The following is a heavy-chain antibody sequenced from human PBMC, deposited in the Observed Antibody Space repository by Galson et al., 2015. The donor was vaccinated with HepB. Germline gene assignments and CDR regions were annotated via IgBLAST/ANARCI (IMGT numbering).Heavy chain of an antibody. Sequence: TLSLTCTVSGGSISSNSYYWGWIRQSPGKGLEWIGSIYYIGTAYYNPSLKSRVTISIDTSKNHFSLNLRSVTASDTTVYYCARIKAAAGLSFDSWGQGTLVTVSS. CDR1: GGSISSNSYY. CDR3: ARIKAAAGLSFDS. D-gene: IGHD6-13*01. CDR2: IYYIGTA. V-gene: IGHV4-39*02. J-gene: IGHJ4*02.